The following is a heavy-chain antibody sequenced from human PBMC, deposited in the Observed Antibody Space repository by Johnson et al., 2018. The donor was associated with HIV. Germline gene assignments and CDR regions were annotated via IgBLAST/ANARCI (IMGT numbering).Heavy chain of an antibody. Sequence: VQLVESGGGLVKPGGSLRLSCAGCGFTFSNAWMTWVRQAPGKGLEWVSFIRYDGSNKYYADSVKGRFTISRDNSKNTLYLQMNSLRAEDTAVYYCARSDVDIVATILFDIWGQGTMVTVSS. D-gene: IGHD5-12*01. J-gene: IGHJ3*02. CDR1: GFTFSNAW. CDR3: ARSDVDIVATILFDI. V-gene: IGHV3-30*02. CDR2: IRYDGSNK.